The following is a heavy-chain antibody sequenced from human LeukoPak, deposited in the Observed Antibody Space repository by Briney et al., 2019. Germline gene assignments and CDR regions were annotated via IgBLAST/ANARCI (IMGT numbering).Heavy chain of an antibody. CDR1: GYTFTSYG. Sequence: SVKVSCKASGYTFTSYGISWVRQAPGQGLEWMGGIIPIFGTANYEQKFQGKVTITADKSTSTAYMELSSLRSDDTAVYYCASDIVIGGYSHYYMDVWGKGTTVTVSS. CDR3: ASDIVIGGYSHYYMDV. V-gene: IGHV1-69*06. D-gene: IGHD3-16*01. CDR2: IIPIFGTA. J-gene: IGHJ6*03.